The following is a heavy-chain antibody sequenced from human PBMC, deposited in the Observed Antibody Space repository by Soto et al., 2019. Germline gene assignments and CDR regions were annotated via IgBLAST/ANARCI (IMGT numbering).Heavy chain of an antibody. Sequence: PSETLSLTCSVSGGSISSGDYYWSWVRQPPGKGLERIGYIYYSGSAYYNPSLKTRLAMSVDTSNNHFSLRLSSVTVADTAVYYCARINIAGTFYYDNWGQGTPVTVSS. J-gene: IGHJ4*02. CDR2: IYYSGSA. CDR1: GGSISSGDYY. CDR3: ARINIAGTFYYDN. D-gene: IGHD6-13*01. V-gene: IGHV4-30-4*01.